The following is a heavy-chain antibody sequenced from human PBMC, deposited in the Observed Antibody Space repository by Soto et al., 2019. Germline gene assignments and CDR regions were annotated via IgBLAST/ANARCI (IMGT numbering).Heavy chain of an antibody. CDR1: GGSFSGYY. V-gene: IGHV4-34*01. J-gene: IGHJ5*02. D-gene: IGHD3-22*01. Sequence: QVQLQQWGAGLLKPSETLSLTCAVYGGSFSGYYWSWIRQPPGKGLECIGEINHSGSTNYNPSLKSRVPISVDTSKNQFSLKLSSVTAAATAVYYCARGVYYDSSAPDSGPKGWFYPWGQGTLVTVAS. CDR2: INHSGST. CDR3: ARGVYYDSSAPDSGPKGWFYP.